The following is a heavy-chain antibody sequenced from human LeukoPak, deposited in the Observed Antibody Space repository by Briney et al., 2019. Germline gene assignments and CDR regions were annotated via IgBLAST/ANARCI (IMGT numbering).Heavy chain of an antibody. J-gene: IGHJ4*02. CDR1: GGSFSGYY. CDR2: INHSGST. V-gene: IGHV4-34*01. D-gene: IGHD3-22*01. CDR3: ARGMHYYDSSGYYRWAPLDY. Sequence: SETLSLTCAVYGGSFSGYYWSWIRQPPGKGLEWIGEINHSGSTNYNPSLKCRVTISVDTSKNQFSLKLSSVTAADTAVYYCARGMHYYDSSGYYRWAPLDYWGQGTLVTVSS.